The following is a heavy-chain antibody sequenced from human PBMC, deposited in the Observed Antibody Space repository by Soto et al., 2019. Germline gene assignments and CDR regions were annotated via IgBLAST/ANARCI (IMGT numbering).Heavy chain of an antibody. Sequence: SLRVSSAAVGGTFIDYYMNCIRQAPGKGLEWISYLSSSSSSTNYADSVKGRFTISRDNAKNSLYLQMNSLRAEDTAVYYCARGLPTYYLDYWGQGTLVPVS. CDR1: GGTFIDYY. CDR2: LSSSSSST. CDR3: ARGLPTYYLDY. J-gene: IGHJ4*02. V-gene: IGHV3-11*05.